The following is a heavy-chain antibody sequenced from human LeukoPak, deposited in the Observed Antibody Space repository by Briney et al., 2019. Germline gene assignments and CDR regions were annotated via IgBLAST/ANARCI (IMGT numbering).Heavy chain of an antibody. Sequence: ASVKVACKASGYTFTSYYMHWVRQAPGQGLEWMGIINPSGGSTSYAQKFQGRVTMTRDTSTSTVYMELSSLRSEDTAVYYCARDQVEAAAGYYFDYWGQGTLVTVSS. CDR2: INPSGGST. J-gene: IGHJ4*02. V-gene: IGHV1-46*01. CDR1: GYTFTSYY. CDR3: ARDQVEAAAGYYFDY. D-gene: IGHD6-13*01.